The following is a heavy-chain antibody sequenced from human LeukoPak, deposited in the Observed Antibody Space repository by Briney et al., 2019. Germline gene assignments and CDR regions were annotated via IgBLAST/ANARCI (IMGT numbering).Heavy chain of an antibody. Sequence: GGSLRLSCAASGFTFSSYWMNWVRQAPGRELEWVASIKKDGSEEYYVDSVKGRFTISRDNAKNSLYLQMSSLRGEDTAVYYCARDPQRGGDFDYWGQGILATVSS. CDR1: GFTFSSYW. J-gene: IGHJ4*02. CDR3: ARDPQRGGDFDY. CDR2: IKKDGSEE. V-gene: IGHV3-7*01. D-gene: IGHD3-10*01.